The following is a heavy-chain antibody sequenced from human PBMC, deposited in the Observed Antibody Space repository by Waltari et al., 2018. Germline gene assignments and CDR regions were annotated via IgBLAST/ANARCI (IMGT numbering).Heavy chain of an antibody. D-gene: IGHD3-3*01. CDR3: ARGDGGSGLGASDI. CDR2: IWYDGSNK. J-gene: IGHJ3*02. Sequence: QVPLVESGGGVVQSGRSLRLSCVGSGFAFTHHGLNWVRQAPGKGLEWVAVIWYDGSNKNYVDSVKGRFTISRDNSKNTMYLEMNRLRAEDTAVYFCARGDGGSGLGASDIWGQGTMVTVSS. CDR1: GFAFTHHG. V-gene: IGHV3-33*01.